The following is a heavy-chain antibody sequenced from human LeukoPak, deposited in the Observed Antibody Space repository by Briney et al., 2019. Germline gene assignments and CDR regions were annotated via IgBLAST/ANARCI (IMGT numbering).Heavy chain of an antibody. J-gene: IGHJ5*02. D-gene: IGHD2-21*02. CDR2: TYYRSTWSS. CDR1: GDSVSNNIAA. CDR3: ARDNADIVVVAATGFWFVP. Sequence: SQTLSLTCVISGDSVSNNIAAWNSSSQSPSRGLEWLGTTYYRSTWSSDYGPSVKGRAYISADPSKNQFSLDLYSVTSEDTAMYFCARDNADIVVVAATGFWFVPWGEGILVTVCS. V-gene: IGHV6-1*01.